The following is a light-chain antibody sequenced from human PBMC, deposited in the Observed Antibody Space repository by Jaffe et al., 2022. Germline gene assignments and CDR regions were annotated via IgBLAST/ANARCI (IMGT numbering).Light chain of an antibody. CDR3: GTWDSSLSAGV. Sequence: QSVLTQPPSVSAAPGQKVTISCSGSNSIFGNNYISWYQQLPGTAPKLLIYENNKRPSEIPDRFSGSKSGTSATLGITGLQTGDEADYYCGTWDSSLSAGVFGGGTKLTVL. CDR2: ENN. V-gene: IGLV1-51*02. J-gene: IGLJ3*02. CDR1: NSIFGNNY.